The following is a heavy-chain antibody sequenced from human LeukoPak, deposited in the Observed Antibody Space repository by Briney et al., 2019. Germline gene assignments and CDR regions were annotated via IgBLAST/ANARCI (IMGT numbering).Heavy chain of an antibody. CDR2: IIPIFGTA. CDR3: ARVNVYYDFWSGYLGP. CDR1: GYTFTAYF. Sequence: SVKVSCKASGYTFTAYFIHWVRQAPGQGLEWMGGIIPIFGTANYAQKFQGRVTITADESTSTAYMELSSLRSEDTAVYYCARVNVYYDFWSGYLGPWGQGTLVTVSS. J-gene: IGHJ5*02. D-gene: IGHD3-3*01. V-gene: IGHV1-69*13.